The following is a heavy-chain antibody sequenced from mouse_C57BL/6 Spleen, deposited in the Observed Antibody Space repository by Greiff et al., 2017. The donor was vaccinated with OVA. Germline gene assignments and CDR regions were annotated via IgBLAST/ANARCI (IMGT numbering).Heavy chain of an antibody. J-gene: IGHJ3*01. V-gene: IGHV1-82*01. Sequence: VQLQQSGPELVKPGASVKISCKASGYAFSSSWMNWVKQRPGKGLEWIGRIYPGDGDTNYNGKFKGKATLTADKSSSTAYMQLSSLSSEDSAVYFCARSGQTAQATFAYWGQGTLVTVSA. D-gene: IGHD3-2*02. CDR2: IYPGDGDT. CDR1: GYAFSSSW. CDR3: ARSGQTAQATFAY.